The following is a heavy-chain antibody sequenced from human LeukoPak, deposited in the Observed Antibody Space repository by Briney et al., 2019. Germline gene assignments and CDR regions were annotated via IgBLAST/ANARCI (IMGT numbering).Heavy chain of an antibody. Sequence: GISTFYPDSVNGRFSISRDNYNNMLYLQMSILTAEDPAVYYCARDKDVCRGASCLLFDCWGQGNLVTVSS. V-gene: IGHV3-23*01. J-gene: IGHJ4*02. D-gene: IGHD4/OR15-4a*01. CDR3: ARDKDVCRGASCLLFDC. CDR2: GIST.